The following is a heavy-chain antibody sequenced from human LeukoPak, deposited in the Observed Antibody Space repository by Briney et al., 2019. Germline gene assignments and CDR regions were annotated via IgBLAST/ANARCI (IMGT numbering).Heavy chain of an antibody. D-gene: IGHD3-3*01. CDR3: ARPSRTGSGWDAFDI. V-gene: IGHV4-59*08. J-gene: IGHJ3*02. CDR2: ISYSGST. Sequence: PSETLSLTCTVSGGSISSYYWSWIRQPPGKELEWIGHISYSGSTNYNPSLKSRVTISVDTSKNQFSLNLSSVTAADPAVYYCARPSRTGSGWDAFDIWGQGTMVTVSS. CDR1: GGSISSYY.